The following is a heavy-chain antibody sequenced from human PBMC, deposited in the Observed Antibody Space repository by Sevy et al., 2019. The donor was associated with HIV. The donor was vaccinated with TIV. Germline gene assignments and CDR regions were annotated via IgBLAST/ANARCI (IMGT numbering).Heavy chain of an antibody. CDR3: AGGRYISSWAYFDY. J-gene: IGHJ4*02. V-gene: IGHV1-2*02. Sequence: ASVKVSCKASGYTFTGYYMHWVRQAPGQGLEWMGWINPNSGDTNYAQKFQGRVTMTRDTSISTAYMELSRLRSNDTAVYYCAGGRYISSWAYFDYWGQGTLVTVSS. CDR2: INPNSGDT. CDR1: GYTFTGYY. D-gene: IGHD6-13*01.